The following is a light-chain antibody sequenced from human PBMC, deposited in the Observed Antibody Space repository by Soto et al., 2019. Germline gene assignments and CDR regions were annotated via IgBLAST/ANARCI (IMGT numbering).Light chain of an antibody. CDR2: GVS. Sequence: QSVLTQPASVSGSPGQSITISCTGTSIDVGGYNFVSWYQQHPGKAPKLMIYGVSDRPSGVSSRVSGSKSGNIASLTISGLQAEDEADYYCTSHTSSGYYVVFGGGTQLTVL. V-gene: IGLV2-14*03. J-gene: IGLJ2*01. CDR1: SIDVGGYNF. CDR3: TSHTSSGYYVV.